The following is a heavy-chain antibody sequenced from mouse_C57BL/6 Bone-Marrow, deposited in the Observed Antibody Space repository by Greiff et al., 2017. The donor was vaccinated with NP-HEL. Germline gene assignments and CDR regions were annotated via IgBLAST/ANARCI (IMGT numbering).Heavy chain of an antibody. V-gene: IGHV1-81*01. CDR3: ARHYHYYAMDY. CDR2: IYPRSGNT. Sequence: QVQLQQSGAELARPGASVKLSCKASGYTFTSYGISWVKQRTGQGLEWIGEIYPRSGNTYYNEKFKGKATLTADKSSSTAYMELRSLTSEDSAVYFCARHYHYYAMDYWGQGTSVTVSS. J-gene: IGHJ4*01. D-gene: IGHD5-5*01. CDR1: GYTFTSYG.